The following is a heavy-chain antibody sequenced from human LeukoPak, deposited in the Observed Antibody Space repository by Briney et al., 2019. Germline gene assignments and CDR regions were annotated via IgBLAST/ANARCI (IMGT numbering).Heavy chain of an antibody. D-gene: IGHD1-14*01. CDR2: ISSSSSYI. V-gene: IGHV3-21*01. CDR3: ARELGPVSEGDY. J-gene: IGHJ4*02. Sequence: GGSLRLSCATSGFTFSSDSMNWVRQAPGKGLEWVSSISSSSSYIYYADSVKGRFTISRDNAKNSLYLQMNSLRAEDTAVYYCARELGPVSEGDYWGQGTLVTVSS. CDR1: GFTFSSDS.